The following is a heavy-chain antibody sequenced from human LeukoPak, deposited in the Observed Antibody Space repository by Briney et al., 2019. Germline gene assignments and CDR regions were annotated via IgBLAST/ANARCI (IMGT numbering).Heavy chain of an antibody. CDR2: FDPEDGET. CDR1: GYTLTELS. J-gene: IGHJ4*02. CDR3: ATGYVLLWFGESNLFDY. V-gene: IGHV1-24*01. D-gene: IGHD3-10*01. Sequence: ASVKVSCKVSGYTLTELSMHWVRQAPGKGLEWMGGFDPEDGETIYAQKFQGRVTMTEDTSTDTAYMELSSLRSEDTAVYYCATGYVLLWFGESNLFDYWGQGTLVTVSS.